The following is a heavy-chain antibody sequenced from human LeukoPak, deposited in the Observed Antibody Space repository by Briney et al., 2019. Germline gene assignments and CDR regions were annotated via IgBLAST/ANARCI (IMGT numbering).Heavy chain of an antibody. D-gene: IGHD4-17*01. J-gene: IGHJ4*02. V-gene: IGHV3-66*04. CDR3: ARHRGDYGLQGFDS. CDR1: GITVSSNY. Sequence: GGSLRLSCAASGITVSSNYMSWVRQAPGKGLEWVSVINRGGSTYYAASVKGRITISKSNSKNTLYLQMNSLRAEDTAVYYCARHRGDYGLQGFDSWGQGTLVTVSS. CDR2: INRGGST.